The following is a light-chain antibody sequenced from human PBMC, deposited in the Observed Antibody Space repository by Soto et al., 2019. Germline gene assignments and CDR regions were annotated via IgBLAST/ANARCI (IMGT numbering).Light chain of an antibody. J-gene: IGKJ2*01. CDR2: KAS. CDR1: QSISSW. V-gene: IGKV1-5*03. Sequence: DIQMTQSPSTLSASVGDRVTITCRASQSISSWLAWYQQKPGKAPKVLIYKASSLESGVPARFSGSGSGTEFTLTISSLQPDDFASYYCQKYSSYPYTFGQGTKLEIK. CDR3: QKYSSYPYT.